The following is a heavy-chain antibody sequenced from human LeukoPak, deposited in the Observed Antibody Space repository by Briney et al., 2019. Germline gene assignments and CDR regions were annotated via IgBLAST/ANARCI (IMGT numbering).Heavy chain of an antibody. CDR3: ATQTVVPANDGPFHL. Sequence: PSETLSRTSIGSAAAMRSRTYEWRWIRQPPGKGLEWIATIVSSGTTYYTPSLRSRVTLSVDTSNNQSSLKLSSVSAEDTASYYCATQTVVPANDGPFHLWGQGTVVSVSS. CDR2: IVSSGTT. V-gene: IGHV4-39*01. CDR1: AAAMRSRTYE. D-gene: IGHD3-22*01. J-gene: IGHJ3*01.